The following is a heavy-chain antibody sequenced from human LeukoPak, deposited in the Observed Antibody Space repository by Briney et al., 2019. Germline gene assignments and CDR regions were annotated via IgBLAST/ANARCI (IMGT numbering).Heavy chain of an antibody. D-gene: IGHD3-22*01. CDR2: ISSSGSTI. CDR3: ARDFGPLYYYDSSGVIDY. CDR1: GFTFSDYY. J-gene: IGHJ4*02. Sequence: PGGSLRLSCAASGFTFSDYYMSWIRQAPGKGLEWVSYISSSGSTIYYADSVKGRFTISRDNAKNSLYLQMNSLRAEDTAVYYCARDFGPLYYYDSSGVIDYWGQGTLVTVSS. V-gene: IGHV3-11*01.